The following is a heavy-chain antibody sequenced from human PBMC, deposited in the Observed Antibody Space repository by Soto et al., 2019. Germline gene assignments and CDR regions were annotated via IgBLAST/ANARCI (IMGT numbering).Heavy chain of an antibody. CDR3: ARGPILKSTYYYYYYMDV. CDR1: GYTSTSYD. V-gene: IGHV1-8*01. CDR2: MNPNSGNT. Sequence: ASVKVSCKASGYTSTSYDINWVRQATGQGLEWMGWMNPNSGNTGYARKFQGRVTMTRNTSISTAYMELSSLRSEDTAVYYCARGPILKSTYYYYYYMDVWGKGTTVTVSS. J-gene: IGHJ6*03.